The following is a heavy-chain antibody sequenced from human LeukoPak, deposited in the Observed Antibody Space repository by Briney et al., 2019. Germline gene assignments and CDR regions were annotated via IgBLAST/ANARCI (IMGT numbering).Heavy chain of an antibody. D-gene: IGHD3-10*01. V-gene: IGHV3-7*01. J-gene: IGHJ4*02. Sequence: ETLSLTCTVSGGSISSSSYYWGWIRQPPGKGLEWVANIKQDGSEKYYVDSVKGRFTISRDNAKNSLYLQMNSLRAEDTAVYYCARDLMVRGAIDYWGQGTLVTVSS. CDR3: ARDLMVRGAIDY. CDR2: IKQDGSEK. CDR1: GGSISSSSYY.